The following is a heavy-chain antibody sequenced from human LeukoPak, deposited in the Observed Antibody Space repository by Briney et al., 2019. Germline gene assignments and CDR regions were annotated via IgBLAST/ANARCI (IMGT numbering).Heavy chain of an antibody. CDR2: IYYSGST. V-gene: IGHV4-39*01. D-gene: IGHD4-11*01. CDR1: GGSISSSSYY. J-gene: IGHJ4*02. CDR3: ARHELVGYSNYFDY. Sequence: SETLSLTCTVSGGSISSSSYYWGWIRPPPGKGLEWIGSIYYSGSTYYNPSLKSRVTISVDTSKNQFSLKLSSVTAADTAVYYCARHELVGYSNYFDYWGQGTLVTVSS.